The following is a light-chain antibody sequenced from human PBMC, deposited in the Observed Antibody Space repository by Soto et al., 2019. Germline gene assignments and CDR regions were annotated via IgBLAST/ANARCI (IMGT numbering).Light chain of an antibody. J-gene: IGKJ1*01. V-gene: IGKV3-20*01. CDR3: QQYGSSSWT. CDR2: GAS. Sequence: IGWAQSPGTLSLSPGERATLSCRASQSVSSSYLAWYQQKPGQAPRLLIYGASSRATGIPDRFSGSGSGTDFTLTISRLEPEDFAVYYCQQYGSSSWTFGQGTKV. CDR1: QSVSSSY.